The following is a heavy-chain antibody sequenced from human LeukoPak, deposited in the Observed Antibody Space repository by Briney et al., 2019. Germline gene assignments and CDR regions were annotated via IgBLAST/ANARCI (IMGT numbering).Heavy chain of an antibody. J-gene: IGHJ4*02. CDR1: GGTFSSYA. CDR3: ARTTYYYGSGSYFTPPDY. Sequence: SVKVSCKASGGTFSSYAIGWVRQAPGQGLEWMGGIIPIFGTANYAQKFQGRVTITADESTSTAYMELSSLRSEDTAVYYCARTTYYYGSGSYFTPPDYWGQGTLVTVSS. V-gene: IGHV1-69*13. D-gene: IGHD3-10*01. CDR2: IIPIFGTA.